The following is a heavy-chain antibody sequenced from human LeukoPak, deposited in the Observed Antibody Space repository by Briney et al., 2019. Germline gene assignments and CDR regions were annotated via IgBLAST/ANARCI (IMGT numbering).Heavy chain of an antibody. CDR3: AKGNDILTGYCIDY. V-gene: IGHV3-23*01. J-gene: IGHJ4*02. CDR1: GFTFSSYA. Sequence: GGSLRLSCAASGFTFSSYAMHWVRQAPGKGLEWVSAISGSGGSTYYADSVKGRFTISRDNSKNTLYLQMNSLRAEDTAVYYCAKGNDILTGYCIDYWGQGTLVTVSS. D-gene: IGHD3-9*01. CDR2: ISGSGGST.